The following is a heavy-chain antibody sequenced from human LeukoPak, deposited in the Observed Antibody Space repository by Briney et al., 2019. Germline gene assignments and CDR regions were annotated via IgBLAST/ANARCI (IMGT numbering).Heavy chain of an antibody. CDR3: ARDGSGGTGYYGMDV. CDR1: GFTFSSYA. CDR2: ISYDGSNK. D-gene: IGHD3-10*01. J-gene: IGHJ6*02. Sequence: GRSLRLSCAASGFTFSSYAMHWVRQAPGKGLEWVAVISYDGSNKYYADSVKGRFTISRDNAKNSLYLQMNSLRAEDTAVYYCARDGSGGTGYYGMDVWGQGTTVTVSS. V-gene: IGHV3-30-3*01.